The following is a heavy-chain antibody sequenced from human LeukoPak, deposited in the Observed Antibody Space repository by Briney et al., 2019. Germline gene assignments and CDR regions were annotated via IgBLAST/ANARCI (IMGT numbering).Heavy chain of an antibody. D-gene: IGHD3-22*01. CDR1: GGSISSGSFY. J-gene: IGHJ3*01. CDR2: IYISGST. CDR3: ASEPIFSGYYSRPFDAFDL. Sequence: SETLSLTCAVSGGSISSGSFYWSWIRQSAGKGLEWIGHIYISGSTDYNPSLRSRVTISVDASKNQFSLKLSSVTAADTAVYYCASEPIFSGYYSRPFDAFDLWGQGTMVTVSS. V-gene: IGHV4-61*09.